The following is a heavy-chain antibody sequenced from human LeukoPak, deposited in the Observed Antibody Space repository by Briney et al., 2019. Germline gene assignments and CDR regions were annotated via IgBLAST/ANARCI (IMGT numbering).Heavy chain of an antibody. V-gene: IGHV3-23*01. J-gene: IGHJ4*02. CDR2: ISGSGGST. CDR3: ARDIANMPGRDSYGYDY. CDR1: GFTFSTYA. D-gene: IGHD5-18*01. Sequence: GGSLRLSCAASGFTFSTYAMSWVREAPGKGLEWLSYISGSGGSTYYADSVKGRFTISRDNAKNSLYLQMNSLRAGDSAVYYCARDIANMPGRDSYGYDYWGQGTLVTVSS.